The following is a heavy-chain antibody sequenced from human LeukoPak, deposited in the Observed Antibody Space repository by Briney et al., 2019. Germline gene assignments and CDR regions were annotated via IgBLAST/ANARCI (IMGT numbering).Heavy chain of an antibody. J-gene: IGHJ4*02. D-gene: IGHD3-16*01. V-gene: IGHV1-46*01. CDR2: INPSGGST. CDR3: ARDRWGGIH. CDR1: GYTFTSYY. Sequence: ASVKVSCKASGYTFTSYYMHWVRQAPGQGLEWMGIINPSGGSTSYAQKFQGRVTMTRDTSKNQFSLKLSSVTAADTAVYYCARDRWGGIHWGQGTLVTVSS.